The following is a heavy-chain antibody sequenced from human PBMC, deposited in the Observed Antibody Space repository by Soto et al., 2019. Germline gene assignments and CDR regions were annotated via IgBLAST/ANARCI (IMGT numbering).Heavy chain of an antibody. D-gene: IGHD1-7*01. J-gene: IGHJ4*02. CDR2: IIPIFGTA. V-gene: IGHV1-69*12. CDR3: ARWANWNSSYYFDY. Sequence: QVQLVQSGAEVKKPGSSVKVSCKASGGTFSSYAISWVRQAPGQGLEWMGGIIPIFGTANYAQKFQGRVTXHAXEXKSTAYMERSSLRSEDRAVYYCARWANWNSSYYFDYWGQGTLVTVSS. CDR1: GGTFSSYA.